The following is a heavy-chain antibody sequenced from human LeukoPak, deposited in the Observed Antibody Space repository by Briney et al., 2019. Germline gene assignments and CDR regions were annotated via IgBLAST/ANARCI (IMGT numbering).Heavy chain of an antibody. D-gene: IGHD3-9*01. CDR1: GYTFTSYG. CDR2: ISAYNGNT. Sequence: GASVNVSCKASGYTFTSYGISWVRQAPGQGLEWMGWISAYNGNTNYAQKLQGRVTMTTDTSTSTAYMELRSLRSDDTAVNYCATSAHLRYFDWSSFDYWGQGTLVTVSS. J-gene: IGHJ4*02. V-gene: IGHV1-18*01. CDR3: ATSAHLRYFDWSSFDY.